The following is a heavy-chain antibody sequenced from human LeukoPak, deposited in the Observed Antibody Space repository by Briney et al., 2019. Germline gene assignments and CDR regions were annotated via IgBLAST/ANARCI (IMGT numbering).Heavy chain of an antibody. Sequence: TGGSLRLSCAASGFTFSAYWMHWVRQVPGKGLVWVSRINNDGTATFFADSVKGRFTISRDNAKNSLYLQMNSLRAEDTAVYYCARGGRQWLVYYFDYWGQGTLVTVSS. CDR3: ARGGRQWLVYYFDY. J-gene: IGHJ4*02. CDR1: GFTFSAYW. D-gene: IGHD6-19*01. CDR2: INNDGTAT. V-gene: IGHV3-74*01.